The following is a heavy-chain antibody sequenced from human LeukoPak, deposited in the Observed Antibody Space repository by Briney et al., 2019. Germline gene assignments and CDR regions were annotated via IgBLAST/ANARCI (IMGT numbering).Heavy chain of an antibody. V-gene: IGHV4-34*01. CDR3: ARDMWPRTSVQQGWFDP. CDR2: INHSGST. J-gene: IGHJ5*02. D-gene: IGHD6-13*01. CDR1: SGSFSGYY. Sequence: SETLSLTCAVYSGSFSGYYWSWIRQPPGKGLEWIGEINHSGSTNYNPSLKSRVTISVDTSKNQFSLKLSSVTAADTAVYYCARDMWPRTSVQQGWFDPWGQGTLVTVSS.